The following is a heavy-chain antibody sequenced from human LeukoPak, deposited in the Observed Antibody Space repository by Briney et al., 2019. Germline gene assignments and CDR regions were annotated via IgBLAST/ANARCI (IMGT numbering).Heavy chain of an antibody. CDR1: GGSISSGSYY. V-gene: IGHV4-39*07. CDR2: IYHSGST. J-gene: IGHJ4*02. D-gene: IGHD1-7*01. Sequence: SETLSLTCTVSGGSISSGSYYWGWIRQPPGKGLEWIGSIYHSGSTYYNPSLKSRVTISVDTSKNQFSLKLSSVTAADTAVYYCARGNYGLGDDYWGQGTLVTVSS. CDR3: ARGNYGLGDDY.